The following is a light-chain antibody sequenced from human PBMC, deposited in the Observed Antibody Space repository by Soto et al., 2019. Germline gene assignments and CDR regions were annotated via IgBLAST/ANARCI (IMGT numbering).Light chain of an antibody. CDR2: RAP. CDR3: QQYNSYWWT. Sequence: DIQLTQSPSTLSASVGDRVTITCRASQTINSWLAWYQQKPGKVPKLLIYRAPSLESGVPSRFSGSGSGTEFTLTISSLQPDDFATYYCQQYNSYWWTFGQGTKVDIK. V-gene: IGKV1-5*03. J-gene: IGKJ1*01. CDR1: QTINSW.